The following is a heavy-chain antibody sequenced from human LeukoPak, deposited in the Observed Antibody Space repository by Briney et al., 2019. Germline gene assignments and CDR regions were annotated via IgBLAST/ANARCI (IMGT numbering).Heavy chain of an antibody. J-gene: IGHJ4*02. CDR2: ISSSGSTI. Sequence: GGSLRLSCAASGFTFSSYEMNWVRQAPGKGLEWVSYISSSGSTIYYADSVKGRFTISRDNAKNSLYLQMNSLRAEDTAVYYCAKGAYYDSSGPSDYWGQGTLVTVSS. CDR1: GFTFSSYE. D-gene: IGHD3-22*01. CDR3: AKGAYYDSSGPSDY. V-gene: IGHV3-48*03.